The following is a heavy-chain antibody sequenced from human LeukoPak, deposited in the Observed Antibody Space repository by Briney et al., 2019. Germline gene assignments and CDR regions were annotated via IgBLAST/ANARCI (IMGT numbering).Heavy chain of an antibody. CDR1: GYTFTGYY. V-gene: IGHV1-2*02. D-gene: IGHD2-2*01. Sequence: ASVKVSCKASGYTFTGYYMHWVRQAPGQGLEWMGWINPNSGGTNYAQKFQGRVTMTRDTSISTAYMELSRLRSDDTAVYYCARDQGPQLPLLHMDVWGKGTTVTVSS. CDR3: ARDQGPQLPLLHMDV. J-gene: IGHJ6*03. CDR2: INPNSGGT.